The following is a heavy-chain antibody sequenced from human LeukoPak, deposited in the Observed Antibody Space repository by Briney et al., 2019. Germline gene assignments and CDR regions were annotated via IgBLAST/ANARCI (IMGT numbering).Heavy chain of an antibody. CDR2: INPNSGGT. CDR1: GYTFTGYY. Sequence: ASVKVSCKASGYTFTGYYMHWVRRAPGQGLEWMGWINPNSGGTNYAQKFQGRVTMTRDTSISTAYMELSRLRSDDTAVYYCARSHYIGYYYYMDVWGKGTTVTVSS. CDR3: ARSHYIGYYYYMDV. V-gene: IGHV1-2*02. J-gene: IGHJ6*03. D-gene: IGHD5-12*01.